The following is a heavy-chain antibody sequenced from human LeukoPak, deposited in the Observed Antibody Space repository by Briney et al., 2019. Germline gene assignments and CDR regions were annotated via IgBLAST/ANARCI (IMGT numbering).Heavy chain of an antibody. CDR1: GFTFSNYA. CDR3: SKWGDYDVLTGYYDSDF. CDR2: IFGSGGST. J-gene: IGHJ4*02. Sequence: PGGALRLSCAASGFTFSNYAMSGVRQAPGRGVEGVSAIFGSGGSTYYADSVKGRLTISRDNSKNTLFLQMNSLRVEDTALYYCSKWGDYDVLTGYYDSDFWGQGTLVTVSS. V-gene: IGHV3-23*01. D-gene: IGHD3-9*01.